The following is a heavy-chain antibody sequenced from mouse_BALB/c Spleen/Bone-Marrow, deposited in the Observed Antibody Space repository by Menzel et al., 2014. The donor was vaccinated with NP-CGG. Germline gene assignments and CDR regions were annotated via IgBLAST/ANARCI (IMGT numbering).Heavy chain of an antibody. Sequence: VKLMESGPGLVAPSQSLSITCTVSGFSLTSFGVHWVRQPPGKGLEWLGVIWAGGSTNYNSALMSRLSISKDNSQSQVFLKMNSLQTGDSAIYYCARAGSGFFDFWCQGTTLIVSS. CDR1: GFSLTSFG. CDR2: IWAGGST. J-gene: IGHJ2*01. D-gene: IGHD3-1*01. CDR3: ARAGSGFFDF. V-gene: IGHV2-9*02.